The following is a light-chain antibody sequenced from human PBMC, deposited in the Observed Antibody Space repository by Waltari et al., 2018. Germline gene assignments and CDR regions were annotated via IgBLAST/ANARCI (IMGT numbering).Light chain of an antibody. CDR1: QSVSNN. CDR3: QQYNTWLRT. CDR2: DAS. Sequence: EIAMTQSQATLSVSPGERAPLSCRASQSVSNNLVWYQQKPGQAPRLLIYDASTRATDIPARFSGSGSGTEFTLTISSLQSEDSAVYYCQQYNTWLRTFGQGTKVEI. J-gene: IGKJ1*01. V-gene: IGKV3-15*01.